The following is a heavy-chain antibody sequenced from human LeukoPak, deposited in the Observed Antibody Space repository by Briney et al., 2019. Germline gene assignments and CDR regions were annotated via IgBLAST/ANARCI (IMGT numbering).Heavy chain of an antibody. V-gene: IGHV4-59*08. Sequence: SETLSLTCTVSGGSISSYYRSWIRQPPGKGLEWIGYIYYSGSTNYNPSLKSRVTISVDTSKNQFSLKLSSVTAADTAVYYCARSGWYLAGWYFDLWGRGTLVTVSS. J-gene: IGHJ2*01. CDR2: IYYSGST. D-gene: IGHD6-19*01. CDR3: ARSGWYLAGWYFDL. CDR1: GGSISSYY.